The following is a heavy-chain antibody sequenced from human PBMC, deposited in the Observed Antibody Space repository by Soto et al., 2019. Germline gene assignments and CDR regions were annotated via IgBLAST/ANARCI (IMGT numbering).Heavy chain of an antibody. V-gene: IGHV4-31*03. CDR2: IYYSGST. J-gene: IGHJ4*02. D-gene: IGHD5-18*01. CDR1: GGSISSGGYY. CDR3: ARLQLWLSLALYTEREFDY. Sequence: SETLSLTCTVSGGSISSGGYYWSWIRQHPGKGLEWIGYIYYSGSTYYNPSLKSRVTISVDTSKNQFSLKLSSVTAADTAVYYCARLQLWLSLALYTEREFDYWGQGTLVTVSS.